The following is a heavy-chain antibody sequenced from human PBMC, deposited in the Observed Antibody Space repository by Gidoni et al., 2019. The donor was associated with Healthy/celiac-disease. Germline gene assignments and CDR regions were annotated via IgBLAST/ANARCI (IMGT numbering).Heavy chain of an antibody. CDR3: ARLLGPDTAMVISYYYYMDV. V-gene: IGHV5-51*01. Sequence: EVQLVQSGAEVKKPGESLKISCKGSGYRFTSYWIGWVRQMPGKGLEWMGIIYPGDSDTRYSPSFQGQVTISADKAISTAYLQWSSLKASDTAIYYCARLLGPDTAMVISYYYYMDVWGKGTTVTVSS. CDR2: IYPGDSDT. J-gene: IGHJ6*03. CDR1: GYRFTSYW. D-gene: IGHD5-18*01.